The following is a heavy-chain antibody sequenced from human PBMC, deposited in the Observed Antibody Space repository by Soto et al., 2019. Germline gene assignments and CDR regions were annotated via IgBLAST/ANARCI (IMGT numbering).Heavy chain of an antibody. V-gene: IGHV1-18*04. CDR2: ISAYNGNT. CDR3: ARTFGGVIVIDAHAFDI. Sequence: KVSCKASGYTFTSYGISWVRQAPGQGLEWMGWISAYNGNTNYAQKLQGRVTMTTDTSTSTAYMELRSLRSDDTAVYYCARTFGGVIVIDAHAFDIWGQGTMVTV. D-gene: IGHD3-16*02. J-gene: IGHJ3*02. CDR1: GYTFTSYG.